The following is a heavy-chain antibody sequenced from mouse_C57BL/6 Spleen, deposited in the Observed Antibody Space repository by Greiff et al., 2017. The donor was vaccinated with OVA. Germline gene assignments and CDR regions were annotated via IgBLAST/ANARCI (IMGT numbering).Heavy chain of an antibody. J-gene: IGHJ4*01. CDR3: ARQRRGAMDY. CDR1: GYTFTDYY. CDR2: INPNNGGT. Sequence: VQLQQSGPELVKPGASVQISCKASGYTFTDYYMNWVKQSHGKSLEWIGDINPNNGGTSYNQKFKGKATLTVDKSSSTAYMELRSLTSEDSAVYYCARQRRGAMDYWGQGTSVTVSS. V-gene: IGHV1-26*01.